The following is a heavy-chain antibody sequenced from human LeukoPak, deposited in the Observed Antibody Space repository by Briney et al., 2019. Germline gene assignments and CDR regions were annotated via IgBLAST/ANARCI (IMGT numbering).Heavy chain of an antibody. Sequence: GGSLRLSCAASGFTFSSYWMSWVRQAPGKGLEWVANIKQDGSEKYYVDSVKGRFTISRDNAKNSLYMQMNSLRAEDTAVYYCARDDCSSISCYHNWFDPWGQGTLVTVSS. J-gene: IGHJ5*02. CDR3: ARDDCSSISCYHNWFDP. D-gene: IGHD2-2*01. CDR1: GFTFSSYW. V-gene: IGHV3-7*01. CDR2: IKQDGSEK.